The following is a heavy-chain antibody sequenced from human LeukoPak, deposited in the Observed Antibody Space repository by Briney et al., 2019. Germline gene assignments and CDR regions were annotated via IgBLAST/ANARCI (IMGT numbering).Heavy chain of an antibody. V-gene: IGHV4-59*01. D-gene: IGHD2-2*01. Sequence: SETLSLTCTVSGGSISSYYWSWIRQPPGKGLEWIGYIYYSGSTNYNPSLKSRVTISVDTSKNQFSLKLSSVTAADTAVYYCASLGYCSSTCCYGIFDYWRQGTLVTVSS. CDR2: IYYSGST. J-gene: IGHJ4*02. CDR1: GGSISSYY. CDR3: ASLGYCSSTCCYGIFDY.